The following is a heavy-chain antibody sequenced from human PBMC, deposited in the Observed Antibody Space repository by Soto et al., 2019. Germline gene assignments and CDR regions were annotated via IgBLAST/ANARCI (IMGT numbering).Heavy chain of an antibody. J-gene: IGHJ6*02. CDR1: GGTFSSYA. Sequence: QVQLVQSGAEVKKPGSSVKVSCKASGGTFSSYAISWVRQAPGQGLEWMGGIIPIFGTANYAQKFQGRVTITADESTITAYMELRSLRSEDTAVYSCARYRPYYDFWSGYYRYYYYYYGMDVWGQGTTGTVSS. D-gene: IGHD3-3*01. CDR2: IIPIFGTA. V-gene: IGHV1-69*01. CDR3: ARYRPYYDFWSGYYRYYYYYYGMDV.